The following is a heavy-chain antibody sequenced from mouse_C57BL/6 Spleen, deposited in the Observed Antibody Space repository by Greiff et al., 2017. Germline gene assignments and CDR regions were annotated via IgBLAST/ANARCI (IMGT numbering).Heavy chain of an antibody. CDR2: ISYDGSN. J-gene: IGHJ1*03. CDR1: GYSITSGYY. Sequence: DVKLQESGPGLVKPSQSLSLTCSVTGYSITSGYYWNWIRQFPGNKLEWMGYISYDGSNNYNPTLKNRISITRDTSKNQFFLKLNSVTTEDTATYYCARDGYYGSSGGYFDVWGTGTTVTVSS. CDR3: ARDGYYGSSGGYFDV. D-gene: IGHD1-1*01. V-gene: IGHV3-6*01.